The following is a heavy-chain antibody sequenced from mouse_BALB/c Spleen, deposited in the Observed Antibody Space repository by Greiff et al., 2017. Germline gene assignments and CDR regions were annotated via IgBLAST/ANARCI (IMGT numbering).Heavy chain of an antibody. CDR1: GYTFTDYY. J-gene: IGHJ3*01. D-gene: IGHD2-4*01. CDR2: IYPGSGNT. CDR3: ARWGLRGTFAY. Sequence: QVHVKQSGPELVKPGASVKISCKASGYTFTDYYINWVKQKPGQGLEWIGWIYPGSGNTKYNEKFKGKATLTVDTSSSTAYMQLSSLTSEDTAVYFCARWGLRGTFAYWGQGTLVTVSA. V-gene: IGHV1-84*02.